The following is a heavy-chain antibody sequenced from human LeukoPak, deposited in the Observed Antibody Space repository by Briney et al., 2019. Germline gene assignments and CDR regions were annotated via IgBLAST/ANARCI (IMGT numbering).Heavy chain of an antibody. CDR3: ARSNSYGSLDGMDV. CDR1: GGTFSSYA. Sequence: GASVKVSCKASGGTFSSYAISWVRQAPGQGLEWMGGIIPIFGTANYAQKFQGRVTITADESTSTAYMELSSLRSEDTAVYYCARSNSYGSLDGMDVWGQGTTVTVSS. CDR2: IIPIFGTA. V-gene: IGHV1-69*13. J-gene: IGHJ6*02. D-gene: IGHD5-18*01.